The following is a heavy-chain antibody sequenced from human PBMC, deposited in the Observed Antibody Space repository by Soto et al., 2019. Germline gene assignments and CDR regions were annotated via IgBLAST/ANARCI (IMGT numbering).Heavy chain of an antibody. J-gene: IGHJ5*02. V-gene: IGHV1-18*01. CDR2: ISGYNGNT. D-gene: IGHD3-10*01. CDR3: ARGVGSGSYYNQYNWFDP. Sequence: QVQLVQSGAEVKKPGASVKVSCKASGYTFTNYGISWVRQAPGQGLEWMGWISGYNGNTKYAQKLQGRVTMTTDTXPXTXXMGLRSLRSHDTAVYYCARGVGSGSYYNQYNWFDPWGQGTLVTVSS. CDR1: GYTFTNYG.